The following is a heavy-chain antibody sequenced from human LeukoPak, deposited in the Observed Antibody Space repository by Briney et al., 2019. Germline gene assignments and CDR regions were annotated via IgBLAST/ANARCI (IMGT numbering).Heavy chain of an antibody. CDR3: ARDRGGGYGIDY. CDR1: GGSISSYY. Sequence: SETLSLTCTVSGGSISSYYLSWIRQPPGKGLEWIGYIYYSGSTNYNPSLKSRVTISVDTSKNQFSLKLSSVTAADTAVYYCARDRGGGYGIDYWGQGTLVTVSS. CDR2: IYYSGST. V-gene: IGHV4-59*01. D-gene: IGHD5-12*01. J-gene: IGHJ4*02.